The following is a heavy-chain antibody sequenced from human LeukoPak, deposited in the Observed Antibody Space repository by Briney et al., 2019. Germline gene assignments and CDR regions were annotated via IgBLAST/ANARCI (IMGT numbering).Heavy chain of an antibody. J-gene: IGHJ6*02. V-gene: IGHV3-23*01. Sequence: GGSLRLSCAGTGFPFRNFGMSWVRQAPGKGLEWVSAISGSGGSTYYADSVKGRFSISRDNSKHTLSLQMDSLGAEDTAFYYCARAGDILAGLNKNFYAMDVWGQGTTVIVSS. CDR1: GFPFRNFG. D-gene: IGHD3-9*01. CDR2: ISGSGGST. CDR3: ARAGDILAGLNKNFYAMDV.